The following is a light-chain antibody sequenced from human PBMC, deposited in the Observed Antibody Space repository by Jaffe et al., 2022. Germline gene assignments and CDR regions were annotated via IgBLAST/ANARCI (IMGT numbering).Light chain of an antibody. CDR2: GAS. J-gene: IGKJ4*01. Sequence: EIVMTQSPATLSVSPGERATLSCRASQSVSSNLAWYQQKPGQAPRLLIYGASTRATGIPARFSGSGSGTEFTLTISSLQSEDFAVYYCQQYNNWPPSFLTFGGGTKVEIK. V-gene: IGKV3-15*01. CDR3: QQYNNWPPSFLT. CDR1: QSVSSN.